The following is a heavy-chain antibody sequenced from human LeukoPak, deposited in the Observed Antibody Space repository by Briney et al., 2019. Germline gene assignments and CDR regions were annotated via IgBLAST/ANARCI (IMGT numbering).Heavy chain of an antibody. V-gene: IGHV3-23*01. D-gene: IGHD1-26*01. Sequence: AGGSLRLSCVASGFTFNSYAMTWVRQAPGKGLEWVSAISGSGYSTYYADSVKGRFTISRDNSKNTLYLQMNSLRAEDTALYFCAQWSRYSDYWGQGTLVTVSS. CDR2: ISGSGYST. CDR3: AQWSRYSDY. CDR1: GFTFNSYA. J-gene: IGHJ4*02.